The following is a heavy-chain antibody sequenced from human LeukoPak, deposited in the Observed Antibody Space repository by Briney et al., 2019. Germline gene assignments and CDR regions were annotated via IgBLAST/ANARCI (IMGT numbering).Heavy chain of an antibody. J-gene: IGHJ5*02. CDR3: ARHSWGSSSSGDWGNWFDP. CDR1: GGSFSGYY. Sequence: SETLSLTCAVYGGSFSGYYWSWIRQPPGKGLEWIGEINHSGSTNYNPSLKSRVTISVDTSKNQFSLKLSSVTAADTAVYYCARHSWGSSSSGDWGNWFDPWGQGTLVTVSS. V-gene: IGHV4-34*01. D-gene: IGHD6-6*01. CDR2: INHSGST.